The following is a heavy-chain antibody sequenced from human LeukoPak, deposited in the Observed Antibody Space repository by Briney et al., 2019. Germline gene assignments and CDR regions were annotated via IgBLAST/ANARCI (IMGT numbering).Heavy chain of an antibody. Sequence: GGSLRLSCAASGFTFSTYWMHWVRQVPGKGLVWVSRINTDGSSTAYADSVKGRFTISRDNAKYTLYLQMNSLRAEDTAVYYCARGYSSSYRIDYWGQGTLVTVSS. D-gene: IGHD6-6*01. CDR3: ARGYSSSYRIDY. V-gene: IGHV3-74*01. CDR2: INTDGSST. J-gene: IGHJ4*02. CDR1: GFTFSTYW.